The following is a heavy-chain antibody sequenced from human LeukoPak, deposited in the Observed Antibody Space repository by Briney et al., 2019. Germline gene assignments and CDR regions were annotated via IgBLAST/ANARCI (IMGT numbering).Heavy chain of an antibody. V-gene: IGHV4-34*01. CDR1: GGSFSGYY. CDR3: ARAPGGRRAYYMDV. CDR2: INHSGST. D-gene: IGHD3-16*01. Sequence: SSETLSLTCAVYGGSFSGYYWSWIRQPPGKGLEWIGEINHSGSTNYNPSLKSRVTISVDTSKNQFSLKLSSVTAADTAVYYCARAPGGRRAYYMDVWGKGTTVTISS. J-gene: IGHJ6*03.